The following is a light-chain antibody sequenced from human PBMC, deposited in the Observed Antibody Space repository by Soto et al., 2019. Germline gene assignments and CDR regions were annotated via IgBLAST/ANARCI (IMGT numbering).Light chain of an antibody. CDR2: GAS. V-gene: IGKV3-15*01. Sequence: EILMTQSPATLSVSPGERATRSCRASQSVRSNLAWYQQKPGQAPRLLIYGASTRATDIPARFSGSGSGTEFTLTISSLQSEDFAVYYCQQYNNWPSITFGQGTRLEIK. CDR3: QQYNNWPSIT. J-gene: IGKJ5*01. CDR1: QSVRSN.